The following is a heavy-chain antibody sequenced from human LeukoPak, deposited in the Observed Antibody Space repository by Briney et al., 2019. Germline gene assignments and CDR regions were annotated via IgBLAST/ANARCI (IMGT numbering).Heavy chain of an antibody. CDR3: ARDTTMITYWFDP. CDR1: GYTFTGYY. V-gene: IGHV1-2*02. D-gene: IGHD5-18*01. Sequence: ASVKVSCKASGYTFTGYYMRWVRQAPGQGLEWMGWINPNSGGTNYAQKFQGRVTMTRDTSVSTAYMELNKLRSDDTGVYYCARDTTMITYWFDPWGQGTLVTVSS. J-gene: IGHJ5*02. CDR2: INPNSGGT.